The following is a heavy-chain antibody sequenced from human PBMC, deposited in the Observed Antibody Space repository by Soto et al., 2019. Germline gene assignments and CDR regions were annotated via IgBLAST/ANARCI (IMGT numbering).Heavy chain of an antibody. J-gene: IGHJ3*02. CDR1: GFTFSSYA. CDR2: ISSNGGNT. V-gene: IGHV3-64*04. Sequence: GGSLRLSCAASGFTFSSYAMHWVRQAPGKGLEYVSAISSNGGNTYYADSVKGRFTISRDNSKNMLYLQMNSLRVEDTAVYYCAREVRVRGFAFDIWGQGTMVTVSS. D-gene: IGHD3-3*01. CDR3: AREVRVRGFAFDI.